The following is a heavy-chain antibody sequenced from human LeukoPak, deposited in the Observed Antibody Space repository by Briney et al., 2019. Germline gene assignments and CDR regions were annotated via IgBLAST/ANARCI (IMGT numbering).Heavy chain of an antibody. CDR1: GGSFSGYY. CDR3: ARVFYSSGWYGDSGDFDY. V-gene: IGHV4-34*01. Sequence: SETLSLTCAVYGGSFSGYYWSWIRQPPGKGLEWIGEINHSGSTNYNPSLKSRVTISVDTSKNQFSLKLSSVTAADTAVYYCARVFYSSGWYGDSGDFDYWGQGTLVTVSS. J-gene: IGHJ4*02. CDR2: INHSGST. D-gene: IGHD6-19*01.